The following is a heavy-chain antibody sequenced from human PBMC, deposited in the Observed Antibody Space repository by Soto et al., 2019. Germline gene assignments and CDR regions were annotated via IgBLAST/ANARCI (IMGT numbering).Heavy chain of an antibody. CDR2: INHSGST. Sequence: TETLSFTCAVYGGTFSGYYWCWIRQPPGKGLEWIGEINHSGSTNYNPSLKSRLTLSVDMSKNQSSLNLSSVTVADTAVYYWAWVGFMDIVLSGGMGVWGQGTTVTVSS. D-gene: IGHD2-8*01. CDR1: GGTFSGYY. V-gene: IGHV4-34*08. J-gene: IGHJ6*02. CDR3: AWVGFMDIVLSGGMGV.